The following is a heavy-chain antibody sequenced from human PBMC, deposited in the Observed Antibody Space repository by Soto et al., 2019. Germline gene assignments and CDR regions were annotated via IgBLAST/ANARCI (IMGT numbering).Heavy chain of an antibody. J-gene: IGHJ6*02. CDR1: GGSISSHY. D-gene: IGHD1-26*01. V-gene: IGHV4-59*11. Sequence: QVQLEESGPGLVKPSETLSLTCTVSGGSISSHYWSWVRQAPGKGLEWIGCIYYRGNTFYNPSLKSRGTISVDTSNNQFSLKLDSVTPADTAVYYCVRDGREASGIDVWGQGTAVTVSS. CDR2: IYYRGNT. CDR3: VRDGREASGIDV.